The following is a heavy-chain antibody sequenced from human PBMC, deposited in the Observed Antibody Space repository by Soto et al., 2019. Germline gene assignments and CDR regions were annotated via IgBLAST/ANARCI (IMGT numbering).Heavy chain of an antibody. D-gene: IGHD3-22*01. J-gene: IGHJ5*02. CDR3: AKVMIVVVIEA. V-gene: IGHV3-30-3*01. Sequence: PGGSLRLSCAASGCTYSTYTMHWVRQAPGKGLEWVAVISYDGNNKFYADSVKGRFTISRDSTKQTLYLQMNSLRPDDTAVYYCAKVMIVVVIEAWGQGTLVTVSS. CDR2: ISYDGNNK. CDR1: GCTYSTYT.